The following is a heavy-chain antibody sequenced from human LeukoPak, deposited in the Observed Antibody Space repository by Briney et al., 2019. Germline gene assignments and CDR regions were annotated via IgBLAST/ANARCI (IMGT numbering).Heavy chain of an antibody. CDR2: IRYDGSNK. V-gene: IGHV3-30*02. J-gene: IGHJ6*02. CDR3: AKDAPRIAAVSYYYYYYGMDV. Sequence: GGSLRLSCAASGFTFSSYGMHWVRQAPGKGLEWVAFIRYDGSNKYYADSVKGRFTISRDNSKNTLYLQMNSLRVEDTAVYYCAKDAPRIAAVSYYYYYYGMDVWGQGTTVTVSS. D-gene: IGHD6-13*01. CDR1: GFTFSSYG.